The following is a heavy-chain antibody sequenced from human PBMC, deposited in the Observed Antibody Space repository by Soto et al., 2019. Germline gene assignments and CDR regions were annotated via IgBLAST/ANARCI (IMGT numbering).Heavy chain of an antibody. V-gene: IGHV4-39*01. Sequence: SETLSLTCTVSGGSISSSSYYWGWIRQPPGKGLEWIGSIYYSGSTYYNPSLKSRVTISVDTSKNQFSLKLSSVTAADTAVYYCATHHFYDFWSGYYRGSSNNWFDPWGQGTLVTVS. D-gene: IGHD3-3*01. CDR3: ATHHFYDFWSGYYRGSSNNWFDP. CDR1: GGSISSSSYY. J-gene: IGHJ5*02. CDR2: IYYSGST.